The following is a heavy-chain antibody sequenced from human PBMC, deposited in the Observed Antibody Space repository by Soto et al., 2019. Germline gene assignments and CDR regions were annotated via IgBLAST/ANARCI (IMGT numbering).Heavy chain of an antibody. CDR3: ARDNIVVVPAASYFDY. Sequence: LSLTCPVSGGSISSGDDYWSWIRQPPGKGLEWIGYIYYSGSTYYNPSLKSRVTISVDTSKNQFSLKLSSVTAADTAVYYCARDNIVVVPAASYFDYWGQGTLVTVS. J-gene: IGHJ4*02. D-gene: IGHD2-2*01. CDR1: GGSISSGDDY. CDR2: IYYSGST. V-gene: IGHV4-30-4*01.